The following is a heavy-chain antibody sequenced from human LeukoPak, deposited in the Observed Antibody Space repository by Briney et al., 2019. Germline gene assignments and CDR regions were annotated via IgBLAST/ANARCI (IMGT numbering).Heavy chain of an antibody. V-gene: IGHV4-61*02. J-gene: IGHJ4*02. CDR1: GGSISSGSYY. CDR3: ARDEEDGYNSGIDY. D-gene: IGHD5-24*01. Sequence: SETLSLTCTVSGGSISSGSYYWSWIRQPAGKGLEWIGRIYTSGSTNYNPALKSRVPMTVDTSKNQFSLKLNSVTAADTAVYYCARDEEDGYNSGIDYWGQGTLVTVSS. CDR2: IYTSGST.